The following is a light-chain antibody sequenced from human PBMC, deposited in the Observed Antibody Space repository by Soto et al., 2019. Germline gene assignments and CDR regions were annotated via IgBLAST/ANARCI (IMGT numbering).Light chain of an antibody. CDR1: QSVSRSY. CDR2: GAS. J-gene: IGKJ3*01. V-gene: IGKV3-20*01. CDR3: QQYDNSPL. Sequence: EIVLTQSPGTLSLSPGVRATLSCRASQSVSRSYLAWYQQKPGQAPRLLIYGASSRATGIPDRFSGSWSGTDFTLTISKLEPEDFAVYYCQQYDNSPLFGPGTKVEIK.